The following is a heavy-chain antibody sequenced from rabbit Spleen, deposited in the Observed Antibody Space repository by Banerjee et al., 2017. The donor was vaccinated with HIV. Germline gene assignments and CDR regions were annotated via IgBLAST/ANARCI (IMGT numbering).Heavy chain of an antibody. Sequence: QEQLEESGGDLVQPEGSLTLTCTASGFDFSNYGVTWVRQAPGKGLEWIGYIDPVFGITNYANSVKGRFTISRDNAQNTVFLQLNSLTAADTATYFCARWAAGSGGWYTFNLWGPGTLVTVS. CDR1: GFDFSNYG. CDR3: ARWAAGSGGWYTFNL. V-gene: IGHV1S47*01. CDR2: IDPVFGIT. D-gene: IGHD1-1*01. J-gene: IGHJ4*01.